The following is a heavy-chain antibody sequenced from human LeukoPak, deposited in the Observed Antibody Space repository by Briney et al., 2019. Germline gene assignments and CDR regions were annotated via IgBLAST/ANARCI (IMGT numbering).Heavy chain of an antibody. V-gene: IGHV3-23*01. Sequence: PGGSLRLSCAGSGFTFSSYAMSWVGQAPGQGLEWVAVISDSGDDTSYADSVRGGYTISRDNSRNTLYLQMSSLRPENTAVYYCAKDTSIGKYCTNGVCPPFDYWGQGTLVTVSS. CDR2: ISDSGDDT. CDR3: AKDTSIGKYCTNGVCPPFDY. D-gene: IGHD2-8*01. CDR1: GFTFSSYA. J-gene: IGHJ4*02.